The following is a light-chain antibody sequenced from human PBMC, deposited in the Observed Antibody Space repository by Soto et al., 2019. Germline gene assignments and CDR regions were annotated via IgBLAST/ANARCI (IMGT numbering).Light chain of an antibody. CDR3: CSYAGGSTVL. CDR2: EVS. CDR1: SSDVGGYNY. V-gene: IGLV2-14*01. Sequence: QSVLTQPASVSGSPGQSITISCTGTSSDVGGYNYVSWYQQHPGKAPKLMIYEVSNRPSGVSNRFSGSKSGNTASLTISGLQAEDEADYYCCSYAGGSTVLFGGGTKLTVL. J-gene: IGLJ2*01.